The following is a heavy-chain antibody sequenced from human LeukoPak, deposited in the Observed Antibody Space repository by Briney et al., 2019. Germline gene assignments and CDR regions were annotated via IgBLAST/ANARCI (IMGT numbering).Heavy chain of an antibody. CDR3: AKAGSGSYYPTWLDP. CDR2: ISGSGGSP. V-gene: IGHV3-23*01. D-gene: IGHD3-10*01. Sequence: GGSLRLSCAASGFTFSSYAISWVRQAPGKGLEWVSTISGSGGSPYYADSVKGRFTISRDISKNTLYLQVNSLRAEDTAVYYCAKAGSGSYYPTWLDPWGQGTLVTVSS. CDR1: GFTFSSYA. J-gene: IGHJ5*02.